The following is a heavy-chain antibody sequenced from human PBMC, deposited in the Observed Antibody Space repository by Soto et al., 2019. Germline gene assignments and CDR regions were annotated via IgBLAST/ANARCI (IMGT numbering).Heavy chain of an antibody. D-gene: IGHD3-10*01. CDR2: IKTDGTST. CDR1: GFTLSSRW. J-gene: IGHJ4*02. V-gene: IGHV3-74*01. CDR3: AXXQXXYGXAVFDS. Sequence: EVQLVESGGGLVQPGGSLRLSCAASGFTLSSRWMHWVRQAPGKGLVWVSRIKTDGTSTSYADSVKGRFTISRDNAKNTLYLQMNSLRAEDTGMYYCAXXQXXYGXAVFDSWGQGTLVTVSS.